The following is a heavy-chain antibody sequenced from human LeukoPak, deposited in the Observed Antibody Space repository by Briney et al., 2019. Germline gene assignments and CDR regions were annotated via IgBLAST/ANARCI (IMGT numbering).Heavy chain of an antibody. CDR3: ARIRSNSWPPFPDH. V-gene: IGHV1-18*01. J-gene: IGHJ5*02. Sequence: ASVTVSCKTSGYTFSTYSITWVRQAPGQGLEWMGWISTYNGDTKYAQRLQGRLTLTTDTSTGTAYMDLRSLRSDDTAVIYCARIRSNSWPPFPDHWSQGTLLIVSS. D-gene: IGHD2/OR15-2a*01. CDR2: ISTYNGDT. CDR1: GYTFSTYS.